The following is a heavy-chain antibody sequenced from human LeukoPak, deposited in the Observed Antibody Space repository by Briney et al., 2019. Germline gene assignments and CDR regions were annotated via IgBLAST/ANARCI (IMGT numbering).Heavy chain of an antibody. CDR3: AKGYCSGGNCYQYFDY. Sequence: PGGSLRLSCAASGFSFSSYAMSWVRQAPGKGLEWVSAINYSGDATYYVDSVKGRFTISRDNSKNTLYLQMNSLRAEDTAIYYCAKGYCSGGNCYQYFDYWGQGTLVTVAS. CDR2: INYSGDAT. CDR1: GFSFSSYA. D-gene: IGHD2-15*01. J-gene: IGHJ4*02. V-gene: IGHV3-23*01.